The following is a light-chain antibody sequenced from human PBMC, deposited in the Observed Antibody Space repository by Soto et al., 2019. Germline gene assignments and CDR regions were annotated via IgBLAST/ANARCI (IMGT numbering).Light chain of an antibody. J-gene: IGLJ1*01. CDR2: ANN. V-gene: IGLV1-40*01. CDR3: QSYGSSLSGYV. CDR1: SSNIGAGYE. Sequence: QSVLTQPPSVSAAPGQRVTISCTGSSSNIGAGYEAHWYQQVPGTAPKLLIDANNNRPSGVPDRFSGSKSGTSASLAITGLQAEDEAEYYCQSYGSSLSGYVFGTGTKVTVL.